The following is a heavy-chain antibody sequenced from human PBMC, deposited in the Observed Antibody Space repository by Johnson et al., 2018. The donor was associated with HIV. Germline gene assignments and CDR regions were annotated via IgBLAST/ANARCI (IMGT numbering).Heavy chain of an antibody. CDR1: GFTFITYG. V-gene: IGHV3-20*04. J-gene: IGHJ3*02. Sequence: VQLVESGGGVVQPGGSLRLSCAASGFTFITYGMSWVRQSPGKGLEWVSGINWNGGNTGYADSVKGRFTISRDNAKNSLFLQINSLRAEDTAVYYCARDPDIWGQGTMVTVSS. CDR2: INWNGGNT. CDR3: ARDPDI.